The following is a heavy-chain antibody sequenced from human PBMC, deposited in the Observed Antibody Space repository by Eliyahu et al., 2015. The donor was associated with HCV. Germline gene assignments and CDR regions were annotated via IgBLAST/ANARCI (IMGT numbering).Heavy chain of an antibody. CDR1: GFPFSMYW. Sequence: EVRLVESGGGVVQPGGSLRLSCXASGFPFSMYWMSWVRQAPGKGLEWVANIKEDGSGKNXVDPVKGRFTISRDNAKNSLYLQMNSLRVEDTAVYYCAREKIGGASAFEYWGQGTLFTVSS. CDR3: AREKIGGASAFEY. CDR2: IKEDGSGK. J-gene: IGHJ4*02. D-gene: IGHD6-25*01. V-gene: IGHV3-7*04.